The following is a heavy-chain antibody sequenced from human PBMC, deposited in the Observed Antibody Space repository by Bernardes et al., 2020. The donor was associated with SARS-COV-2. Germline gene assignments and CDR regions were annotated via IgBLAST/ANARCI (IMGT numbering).Heavy chain of an antibody. CDR3: VRTVNGSAI. CDR2: ITSDMQTI. V-gene: IGHV3-48*01. D-gene: IGHD2-8*01. CDR1: GFSFSTHS. J-gene: IGHJ4*02. Sequence: GGSLRLSCAASGFSFSTHSMNWVRQAPGKGLEWVSYITSDMQTIYYADSVRGRFTISRDNAMYRLYLQMSSLRVEDTATYYCVRTVNGSAIWGQGTQVTVSA.